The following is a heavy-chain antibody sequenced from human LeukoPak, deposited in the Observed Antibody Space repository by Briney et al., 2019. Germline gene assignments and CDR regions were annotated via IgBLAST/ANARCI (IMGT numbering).Heavy chain of an antibody. J-gene: IGHJ4*02. D-gene: IGHD3-22*01. CDR3: ARDRLGDYDHSGYYDK. Sequence: PGGSLRLSCAASGFAFSDYYMSWIRQAPGKGLEWVSYICDSGRTIYYADSVKGRFTISRDNAKNSVYLQMNNLGAEDTAVYYCARDRLGDYDHSGYYDKWGQGTLVTVSS. CDR1: GFAFSDYY. CDR2: ICDSGRTI. V-gene: IGHV3-11*01.